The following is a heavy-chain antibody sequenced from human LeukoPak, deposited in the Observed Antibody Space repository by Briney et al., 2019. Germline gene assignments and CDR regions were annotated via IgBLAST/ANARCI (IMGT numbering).Heavy chain of an antibody. CDR3: AREGGYSYGYFYYYYYMDV. V-gene: IGHV1-8*01. Sequence: GASVKVSCKASGYTFTSYDIDWVRQATGQGLEWMGWMNPNRGNTGYAQKFQGRVTMTRNTSISTAYMELSSLRSEDTAVYYCAREGGYSYGYFYYYYYMDVWGKGTTVTVSS. CDR1: GYTFTSYD. D-gene: IGHD5-18*01. J-gene: IGHJ6*03. CDR2: MNPNRGNT.